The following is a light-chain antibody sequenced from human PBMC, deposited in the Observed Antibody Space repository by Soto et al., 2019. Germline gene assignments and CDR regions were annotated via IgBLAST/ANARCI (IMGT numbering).Light chain of an antibody. CDR2: GVS. J-gene: IGKJ5*01. CDR1: QRLSSSD. V-gene: IGKV3-20*01. CDR3: QHYVERSPIT. Sequence: EIVLTQSPGTLSLSTGQRATLSCRASQRLSSSDIAWYQQKPGQAPKFLIYGVSSRATGIPDRFSGSGSGTDFTLTISRLEPEDFALYYCQHYVERSPITSGQGTRLEIK.